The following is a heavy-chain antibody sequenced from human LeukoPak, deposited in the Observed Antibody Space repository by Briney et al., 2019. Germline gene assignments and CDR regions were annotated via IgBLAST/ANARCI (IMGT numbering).Heavy chain of an antibody. CDR3: ARASDTAMVHFDY. J-gene: IGHJ4*02. V-gene: IGHV4-31*03. CDR2: IYYSGST. Sequence: PSETLSLTCTVSGGSISSGGYYWSWIRQHPGKGLEWIGYIYYSGSTYYTPSLKSRVTISVDTSKNQFSLKLSSVTAADTAVYYCARASDTAMVHFDYWGQGTLVTVSS. CDR1: GGSISSGGYY. D-gene: IGHD5-18*01.